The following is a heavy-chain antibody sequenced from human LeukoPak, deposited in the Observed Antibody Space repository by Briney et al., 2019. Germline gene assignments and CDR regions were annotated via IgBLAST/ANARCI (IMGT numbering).Heavy chain of an antibody. V-gene: IGHV6-1*01. D-gene: IGHD6-6*01. J-gene: IGHJ4*02. CDR3: ARGKYTSFDN. Sequence: SQTLSLTCAISGDSIFTNNFAWTWIRQSPSRGLEWLGRTYYRSKWSFDYAVSVKSRITINADTSKNQFSLQLSSVTPEDTAVYYCARGKYTSFDNWGQGTLVTVSS. CDR1: GDSIFTNNFA. CDR2: TYYRSKWSF.